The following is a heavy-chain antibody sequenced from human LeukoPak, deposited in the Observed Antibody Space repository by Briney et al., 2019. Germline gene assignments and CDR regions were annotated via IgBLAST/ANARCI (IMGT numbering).Heavy chain of an antibody. CDR3: ASHYSRGSYRYTGSFDS. J-gene: IGHJ4*02. CDR2: INHSGTT. Sequence: SETLSLTCAVYGVSFSTYYWSWIRQPPGKGLEWIGEINHSGTTNYSPSLKSRVSISVDTSKNQFSLKLNSVTAADAKLNYLASHYSRGSYRYTGSFDSWGQGMLVNVSS. V-gene: IGHV4-34*01. D-gene: IGHD3-16*02. CDR1: GVSFSTYY.